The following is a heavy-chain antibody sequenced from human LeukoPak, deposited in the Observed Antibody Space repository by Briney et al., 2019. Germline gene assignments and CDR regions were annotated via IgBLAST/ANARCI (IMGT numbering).Heavy chain of an antibody. CDR2: IFYTGST. D-gene: IGHD3-3*01. V-gene: IGHV4-61*01. J-gene: IGHJ4*02. CDR1: DDSDNIGYY. Sequence: PSETLSLIHTVSDDSDNIGYYWSWIGQPPGKGLESIGYIFYTGSTNYNPSLKSRVTISVDTSKNQFSLKLSSVTAADAAVYFCARDRGNYPFDYWGQGTLVTVSS. CDR3: ARDRGNYPFDY.